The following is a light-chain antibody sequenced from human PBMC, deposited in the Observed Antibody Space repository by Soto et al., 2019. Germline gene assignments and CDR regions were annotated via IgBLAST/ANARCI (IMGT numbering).Light chain of an antibody. CDR1: QSVSSNY. CDR2: VAS. CDR3: QQYGSSPRT. V-gene: IGKV3-20*01. J-gene: IGKJ1*01. Sequence: EIVLTQSPGTLSLSPGERATLSCRASQSVSSNYLAWYQQKPGQAPRLLIYVASSRATGIPDRFSGSGSGTDFTLTISRLESEDFAVYYCQQYGSSPRTFGHGTKVEIK.